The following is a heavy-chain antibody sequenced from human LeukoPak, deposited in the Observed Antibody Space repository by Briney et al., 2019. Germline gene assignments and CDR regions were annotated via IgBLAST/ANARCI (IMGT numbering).Heavy chain of an antibody. D-gene: IGHD3-9*01. CDR3: ARMYYDILTGPYYFDY. J-gene: IGHJ4*02. Sequence: PSETLSLTCAVYGGSFSGYYWSWIRQPPGKGLEWIGYIYYSGSTNYNPSLKSRVTISVDTSKNQFSLKLSSVTAADTAVYYCARMYYDILTGPYYFDYWGQGTLVTVSS. CDR2: IYYSGST. CDR1: GGSFSGYY. V-gene: IGHV4-59*01.